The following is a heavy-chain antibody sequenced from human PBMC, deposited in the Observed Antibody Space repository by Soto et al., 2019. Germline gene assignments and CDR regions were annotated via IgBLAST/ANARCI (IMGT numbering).Heavy chain of an antibody. Sequence: PSAPLSLTSPLHSPSFLGYYWTWIRQPPGTGLEWIGEINHSGSTNYNPSLKSRVTISVDTSKNQFSLKLTSVTAADTAVYYCARDKITGLFDYWGQG. D-gene: IGHD2-8*02. CDR3: ARDKITGLFDY. CDR1: SPSFLGYY. CDR2: INHSGST. V-gene: IGHV4-34*01. J-gene: IGHJ4*02.